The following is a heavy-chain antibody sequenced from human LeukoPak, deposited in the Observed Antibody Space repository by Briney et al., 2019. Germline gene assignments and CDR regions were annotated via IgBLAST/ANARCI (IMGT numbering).Heavy chain of an antibody. V-gene: IGHV3-30*18. CDR2: ISYDGSNK. CDR3: AKGSHSSGYYYSYFDY. D-gene: IGHD3-22*01. CDR1: GFTFSSYG. J-gene: IGHJ4*02. Sequence: PGRSLRLSCAASGFTFSSYGMHWVRQAPGKGLEWVAVISYDGSNKYYADSVKGRFTISRDNSKNTLYLQMNSLRAEDTAVYYCAKGSHSSGYYYSYFDYWGQGTLVTVSS.